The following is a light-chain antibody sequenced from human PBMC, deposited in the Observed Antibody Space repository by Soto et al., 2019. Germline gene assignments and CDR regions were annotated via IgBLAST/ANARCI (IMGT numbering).Light chain of an antibody. Sequence: EIVMTQSPATLSVSPGERATLSCRASHSVSSNLAWYQQNPGQAPRLLIYGASTRATGIPARFSGSGSGTEFTLTISSLQSEDFAVYYCQQYNNWPPWTFGQGTKVEIK. V-gene: IGKV3-15*01. CDR3: QQYNNWPPWT. CDR2: GAS. CDR1: HSVSSN. J-gene: IGKJ1*01.